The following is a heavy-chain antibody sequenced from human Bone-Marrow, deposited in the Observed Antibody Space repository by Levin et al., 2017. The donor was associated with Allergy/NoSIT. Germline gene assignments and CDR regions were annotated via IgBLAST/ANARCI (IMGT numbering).Heavy chain of an antibody. J-gene: IGHJ4*02. CDR2: VIPRNGGT. D-gene: IGHD4-17*01. V-gene: IGHV1-2*06. CDR3: AREGDDGEYDY. Sequence: GESLKISCKTSGYTFIDYYIHWVRQAPGQGLEWMGRVIPRNGGTNFAPRFKGRVTMTRDTSTGTADMELSRLKADDTAVYFCAREGDDGEYDYWGQGTLVIVSS. CDR1: GYTFIDYY.